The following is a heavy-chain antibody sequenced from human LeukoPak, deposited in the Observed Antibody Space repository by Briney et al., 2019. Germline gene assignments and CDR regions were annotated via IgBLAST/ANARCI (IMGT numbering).Heavy chain of an antibody. CDR3: ASRGKADFDY. Sequence: PSETLSLTCAVSGASISTYYWSWIRQPPGKGLEWIGYIYYTGSTNYNPSLKSRVTISVDTSKSQFSLKLSSVTAADTAVYYCASRGKADFDYWGQGTLVTVSS. V-gene: IGHV4-59*08. CDR2: IYYTGST. J-gene: IGHJ4*02. CDR1: GASISTYY. D-gene: IGHD3-10*01.